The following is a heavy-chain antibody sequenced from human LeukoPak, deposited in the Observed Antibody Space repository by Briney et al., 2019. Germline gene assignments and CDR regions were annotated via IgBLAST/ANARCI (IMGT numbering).Heavy chain of an antibody. CDR1: GGSISSSSYY. CDR3: ARQLRFLEWPNHDRFDY. D-gene: IGHD3-3*01. V-gene: IGHV4-39*07. J-gene: IGHJ4*02. Sequence: KSSETLSLTCTVSGGSISSSSYYWGWIRQPPGKGLEWIGSIYYSGSTYYNPSLKSRVTISVDTSKNQFSLKLSSVTAADTAVYYCARQLRFLEWPNHDRFDYWGQGTLVTVSS. CDR2: IYYSGST.